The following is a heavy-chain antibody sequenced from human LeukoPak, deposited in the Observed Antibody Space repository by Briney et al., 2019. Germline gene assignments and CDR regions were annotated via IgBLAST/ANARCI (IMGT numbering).Heavy chain of an antibody. J-gene: IGHJ1*01. V-gene: IGHV4-4*07. D-gene: IGHD1-26*01. Sequence: SETLSLTCTVSGGAISIDYWSWIRQPAGQGLEWIGRIYASGSTNYNPSLRSRITMSVDTSKNQFSLKLRSVTAADTAVYYCARGGWDPESFQHWGQGALVTVSS. CDR3: ARGGWDPESFQH. CDR1: GGAISIDY. CDR2: IYASGST.